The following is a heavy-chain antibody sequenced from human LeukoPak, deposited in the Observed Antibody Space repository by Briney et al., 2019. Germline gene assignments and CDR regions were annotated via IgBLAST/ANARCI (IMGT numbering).Heavy chain of an antibody. D-gene: IGHD6-25*01. J-gene: IGHJ5*01. CDR3: VRARYSSAWFDS. CDR2: NPKTGNT. Sequence: NPKTGNTGYAQKFQGRVNMTSDTPMTTAYMDLNSLKSDDTAVYYCVRARYSSAWFDSWGHGTLVIVSS. V-gene: IGHV1-8*01.